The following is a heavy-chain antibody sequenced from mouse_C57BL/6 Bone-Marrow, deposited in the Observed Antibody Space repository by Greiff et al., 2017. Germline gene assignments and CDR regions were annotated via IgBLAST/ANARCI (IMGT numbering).Heavy chain of an antibody. V-gene: IGHV14-1*01. Sequence: VQLQQSGAELVRPGASVKLSCTASGFNIKDYYMHWVKQRPEQGLEWIGRIDPEDGDTEYAPKFQGKATMTADTSSITAYLQLSSLTSEDTAVYYCTSYDGYYGGFAYWGQGTLVTVSA. D-gene: IGHD2-3*01. CDR3: TSYDGYYGGFAY. CDR2: IDPEDGDT. J-gene: IGHJ3*01. CDR1: GFNIKDYY.